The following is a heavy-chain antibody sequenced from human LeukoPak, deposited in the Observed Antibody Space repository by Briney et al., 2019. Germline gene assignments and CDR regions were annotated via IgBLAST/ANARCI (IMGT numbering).Heavy chain of an antibody. Sequence: GGSLRLSCAASGFTFSSYSMNWVRQAPGKGLEWVSYISSSSSIIYYADSVKGRFTISRDNAKNSLYLQMNGLRAEDTAVYYCAKDLGYCSGGSCWGQGTLVTVSS. CDR1: GFTFSSYS. CDR2: ISSSSSII. CDR3: AKDLGYCSGGSC. D-gene: IGHD2-15*01. J-gene: IGHJ4*02. V-gene: IGHV3-48*01.